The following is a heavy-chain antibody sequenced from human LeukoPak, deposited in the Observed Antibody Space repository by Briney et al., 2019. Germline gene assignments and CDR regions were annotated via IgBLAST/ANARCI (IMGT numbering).Heavy chain of an antibody. V-gene: IGHV3-11*06. CDR2: ISTNSRST. CDR1: GFTFSDYY. CDR3: ARENYYRMDV. Sequence: GGSLGLSCAAFGFTFSDYYMSWVRQAPGKGLEWVSKISTNSRSTNYADSVKGRFTISRDNAKSSLFLQMNSLRAEDTAVYYCARENYYRMDVWGQGTTVTVSS. J-gene: IGHJ6*02.